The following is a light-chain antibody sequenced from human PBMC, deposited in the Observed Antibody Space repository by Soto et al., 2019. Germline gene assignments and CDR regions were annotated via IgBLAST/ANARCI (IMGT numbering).Light chain of an antibody. CDR2: KAS. V-gene: IGKV1-5*03. CDR3: QQYNSYWT. J-gene: IGKJ1*01. Sequence: IQMTQSPSTLSASVGDRVTITCRASQSISSWLAWYQQKPGKAPKLLIYKASSLESGVPSRFSGSGSGTEFTLTISSLQPDDFATYYCQQYNSYWTFGKGTKVDI. CDR1: QSISSW.